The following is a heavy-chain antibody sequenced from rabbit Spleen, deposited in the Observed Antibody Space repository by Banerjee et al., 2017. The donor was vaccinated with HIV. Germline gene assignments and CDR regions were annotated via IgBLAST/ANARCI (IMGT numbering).Heavy chain of an antibody. D-gene: IGHD4-1*01. J-gene: IGHJ3*01. V-gene: IGHV1S45*01. Sequence: QEQLVESGGGLVKPGASLTLTYTASGVSFSISSYMCWVRQAPGKGLEWIACIDAGSSGFTYYASWAKGRFTISKTSSTTVTLQMTSLTAADTATYFCARDLDGVIGWNFGWWGQGTLVTVS. CDR2: IDAGSSGFT. CDR3: ARDLDGVIGWNFGW. CDR1: GVSFSISSY.